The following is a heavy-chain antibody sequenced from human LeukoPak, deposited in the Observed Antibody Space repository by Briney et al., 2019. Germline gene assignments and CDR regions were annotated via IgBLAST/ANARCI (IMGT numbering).Heavy chain of an antibody. J-gene: IGHJ3*02. Sequence: PGGSLRLSCAASGFTFSSYSMNWVRQAPGKGLEWVSAISGSGGSTYYADSVKGRFTISRDNSKNTLYLQMNSLRAEDTAVYYCAKILFGGNPRGAFDIWGQGTMVTVSS. CDR1: GFTFSSYS. CDR2: ISGSGGST. CDR3: AKILFGGNPRGAFDI. D-gene: IGHD4-23*01. V-gene: IGHV3-23*01.